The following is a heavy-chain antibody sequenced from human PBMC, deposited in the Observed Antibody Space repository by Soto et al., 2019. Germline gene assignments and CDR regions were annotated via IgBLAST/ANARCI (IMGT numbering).Heavy chain of an antibody. CDR1: GDSLRNHY. V-gene: IGHV4-59*11. D-gene: IGHD3-9*01. Sequence: SETLSLTCSVSGDSLRNHYWSWIRQPPGSRLEWLGHIFYSGDTSSYNPSLKSRVSMSVDTSKNQFSLKLRSVSADDTAVYFCARVSYFRGFDWYFFDYWGQGALVTVSS. CDR3: ARVSYFRGFDWYFFDY. CDR2: IFYSGDT. J-gene: IGHJ4*02.